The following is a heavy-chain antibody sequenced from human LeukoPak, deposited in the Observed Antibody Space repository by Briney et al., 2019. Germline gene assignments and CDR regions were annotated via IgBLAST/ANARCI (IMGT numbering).Heavy chain of an antibody. V-gene: IGHV4-38-2*01. CDR3: ARGLTYYDILTGYFPNIHYMDV. J-gene: IGHJ6*03. CDR1: GFTFSDHY. CDR2: IYYSGST. D-gene: IGHD3-9*01. Sequence: LRLSCAASGFTFSDHYMDWVRQAPGKGLEWVGSIYYSGSTYYNPSLKSRVTISVDTSKNQFSLKLSSVTAADTAVYYCARGLTYYDILTGYFPNIHYMDVWGKGTTVTVSS.